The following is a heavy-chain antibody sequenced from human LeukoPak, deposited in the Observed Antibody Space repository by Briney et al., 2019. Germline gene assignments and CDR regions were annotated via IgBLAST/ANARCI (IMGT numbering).Heavy chain of an antibody. CDR1: GYTFTGYY. CDR2: INPNSGGT. D-gene: IGHD1-26*01. J-gene: IGHJ3*02. CDR3: ARGGRWELPRPYAFDI. V-gene: IGHV1-2*02. Sequence: ASVKVSCKASGYTFTGYYMHWVRQAPGQGLEWMGWINPNSGGTNYAQKFQGRVTMTTDTSTSTAYMELRNLRSDDTAVYYCARGGRWELPRPYAFDIWGQGTMVTVSS.